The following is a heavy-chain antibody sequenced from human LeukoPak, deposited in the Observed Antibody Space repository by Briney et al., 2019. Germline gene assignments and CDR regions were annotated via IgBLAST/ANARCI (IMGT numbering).Heavy chain of an antibody. CDR2: IYYSGST. V-gene: IGHV4-39*01. Sequence: PSETLSLTCTVSGGSISSSSYYWGWIRQPPGKGLEWIGSIYYSGSTYYNPSLKRRVTISVDTSKNQFSLKLSSVTAADTAVYYCARHYPRYSYGPAVDYWGQGTLVTVSS. J-gene: IGHJ4*02. D-gene: IGHD5-18*01. CDR3: ARHYPRYSYGPAVDY. CDR1: GGSISSSSYY.